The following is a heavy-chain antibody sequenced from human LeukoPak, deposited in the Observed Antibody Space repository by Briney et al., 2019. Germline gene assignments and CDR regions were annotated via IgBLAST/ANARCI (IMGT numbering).Heavy chain of an antibody. Sequence: GGSLRLSCAASGLTFSSYEMNWVRQAPGKGLEWVSYISSSGSTIYYADSVKGRFTISRDNSKNTLYLQMNSLRAEDTAVYYCAKGYQSLYYYYYMDVWGKGTTVTISS. J-gene: IGHJ6*03. CDR2: ISSSGSTI. D-gene: IGHD2-2*01. CDR3: AKGYQSLYYYYYMDV. V-gene: IGHV3-48*03. CDR1: GLTFSSYE.